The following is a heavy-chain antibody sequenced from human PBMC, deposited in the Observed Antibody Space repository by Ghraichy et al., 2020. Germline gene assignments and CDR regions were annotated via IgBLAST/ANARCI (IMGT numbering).Heavy chain of an antibody. J-gene: IGHJ6*02. Sequence: TLSLTCTVSGGSVSSFDWWNWVRQAPGKGLEWIGEIYQSGATNYNPSLQSRVTISIDKSKNQFSLKVTSVTAADTAVYYCARVTTLAATATFHQYYAMDVWGQGTTVTVSS. V-gene: IGHV4-4*02. CDR1: GGSVSSFDW. CDR2: IYQSGAT. D-gene: IGHD6-13*01. CDR3: ARVTTLAATATFHQYYAMDV.